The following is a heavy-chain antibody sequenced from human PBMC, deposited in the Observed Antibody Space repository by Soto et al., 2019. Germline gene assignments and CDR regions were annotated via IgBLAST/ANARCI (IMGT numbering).Heavy chain of an antibody. Sequence: SETLSLTCAVSGVSISSGNWWTWVRQTPQRGLEYIGEIFHDGTANYYPSFERRVAISVDTSKNQFSLKLTSVTAADTAIYFCARLGNEYDSGPLFYFKFWGPGTLVTVSS. CDR1: GVSISSGNW. CDR3: ARLGNEYDSGPLFYFKF. V-gene: IGHV4-4*02. J-gene: IGHJ4*02. CDR2: IFHDGTA. D-gene: IGHD3-10*01.